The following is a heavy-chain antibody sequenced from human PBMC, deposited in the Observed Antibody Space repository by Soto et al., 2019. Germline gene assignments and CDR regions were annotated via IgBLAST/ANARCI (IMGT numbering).Heavy chain of an antibody. J-gene: IGHJ6*03. Sequence: GGSLRLSCAASGFTVSSNYMSWVRQAPGKGLEWVSVIYSGGSTYYADSVKGRFTISRHNSKNTLYLQMNSLRAEDTAVYYCGTERPLWFCEWTDYYYYYMDVWGKGTTVTVSS. D-gene: IGHD3-10*01. CDR1: GFTVSSNY. V-gene: IGHV3-53*04. CDR3: GTERPLWFCEWTDYYYYYMDV. CDR2: IYSGGST.